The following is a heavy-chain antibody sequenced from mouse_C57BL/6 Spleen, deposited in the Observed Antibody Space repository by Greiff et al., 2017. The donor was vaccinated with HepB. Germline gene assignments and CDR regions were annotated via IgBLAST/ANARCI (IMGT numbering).Heavy chain of an antibody. J-gene: IGHJ1*03. Sequence: QVQLQQSGAELMKPGASVKLSCKATGYTFTGYWIEWVKQRPGHGLEWIGEILPGSGSTNYNEKFKGKATFTADTSSNTAYMQLSSLTTEDSAIYYCARRRAAYDGYYDWYFDVWGTGTTVTVSS. CDR2: ILPGSGST. D-gene: IGHD2-3*01. CDR1: GYTFTGYW. V-gene: IGHV1-9*01. CDR3: ARRRAAYDGYYDWYFDV.